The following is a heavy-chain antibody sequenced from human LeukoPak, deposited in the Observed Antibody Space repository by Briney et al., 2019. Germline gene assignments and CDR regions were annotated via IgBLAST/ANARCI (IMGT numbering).Heavy chain of an antibody. Sequence: PSETLSLTCAVYGGSFSDDYWTWIRQSPGKGLEWIGEINHSGSTNYNPSLKSRVTISVDTSKNQFSLKLSSVTAADTAVYYCARDHAYAFDIWGQGTLVTVSS. CDR2: INHSGST. V-gene: IGHV4-34*01. J-gene: IGHJ3*02. D-gene: IGHD2-2*01. CDR1: GGSFSDDY. CDR3: ARDHAYAFDI.